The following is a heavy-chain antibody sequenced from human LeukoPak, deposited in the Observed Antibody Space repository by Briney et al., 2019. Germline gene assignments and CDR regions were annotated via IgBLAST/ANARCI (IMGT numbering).Heavy chain of an antibody. Sequence: PSETLSLTCTVSGGSISSSSYYWGWIRQHPGEGLEWIGYIYFSGSTSYNPSLKSRVTISLDTSKNQFSLKLTSVTAADTAVYYCARFPAPYAYYTSGYDSWGQGTLVTVSS. CDR2: IYFSGST. CDR1: GGSISSSSYY. CDR3: ARFPAPYAYYTSGYDS. V-gene: IGHV4-31*03. J-gene: IGHJ4*02. D-gene: IGHD3-22*01.